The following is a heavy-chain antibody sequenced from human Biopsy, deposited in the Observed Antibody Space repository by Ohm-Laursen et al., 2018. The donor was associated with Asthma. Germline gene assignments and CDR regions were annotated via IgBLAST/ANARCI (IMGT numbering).Heavy chain of an antibody. CDR1: GFAVSRDY. Sequence: SLRLSCSATGFAVSRDYMFWVRQAPGKGLEWVSVIYSGGTSHTADSVRGRFTISRDNTKNSLYLQMNSLRAEDTAVYYCARANNYYDNSGYWFSGWFDPWGQGTLVTVSS. CDR3: ARANNYYDNSGYWFSGWFDP. D-gene: IGHD3-22*01. V-gene: IGHV3-66*01. J-gene: IGHJ5*02. CDR2: IYSGGTS.